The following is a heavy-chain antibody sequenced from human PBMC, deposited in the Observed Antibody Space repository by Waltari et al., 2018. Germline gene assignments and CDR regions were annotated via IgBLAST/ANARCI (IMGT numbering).Heavy chain of an antibody. V-gene: IGHV4-59*01. D-gene: IGHD1-26*01. CDR2: IYYSGST. CDR1: GGSISSYY. CDR3: ARGDSGSYWRTGAFDI. Sequence: QVQLQESGPGLVKPSETLSLTCTVSGGSISSYYWSWIRQPPGKGLEWIGYIYYSGSTNYNPSLKSRVTISVDTSKNQYSLKLSSVTAADTAVYYWARGDSGSYWRTGAFDIWGQGTTVTVSS. J-gene: IGHJ3*02.